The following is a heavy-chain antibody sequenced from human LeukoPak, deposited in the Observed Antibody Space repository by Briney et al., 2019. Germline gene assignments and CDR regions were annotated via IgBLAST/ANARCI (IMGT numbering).Heavy chain of an antibody. J-gene: IGHJ4*02. CDR2: ISAYNDNT. V-gene: IGHV1-18*01. CDR3: ARHTATVTYSFDY. D-gene: IGHD5-18*01. CDR1: GYTFTSYG. Sequence: ASVKVSCKASGYTFTSYGISWVRQAPGQGLEWMGWISAYNDNTNSAQKFQGRVTMTTDTSTSTAYMELRSLRSDDTAVYYCARHTATVTYSFDYWGQGTLSPSPQ.